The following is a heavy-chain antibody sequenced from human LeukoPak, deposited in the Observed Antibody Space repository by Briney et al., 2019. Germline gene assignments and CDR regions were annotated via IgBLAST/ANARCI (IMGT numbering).Heavy chain of an antibody. CDR2: INPNSGGT. J-gene: IGHJ6*03. CDR1: GYTFTGYY. D-gene: IGHD1-26*01. Sequence: ASVKVSCKASGYTFTGYYMHWVRQAPGQGLEWMGWINPNSGGTNYAQKFQGRVTMTRDTSISTAYMELSRLRSDDTAVYYCARDSPMGRASYYIDVWGKGTTVTVSS. CDR3: ARDSPMGRASYYIDV. V-gene: IGHV1-2*02.